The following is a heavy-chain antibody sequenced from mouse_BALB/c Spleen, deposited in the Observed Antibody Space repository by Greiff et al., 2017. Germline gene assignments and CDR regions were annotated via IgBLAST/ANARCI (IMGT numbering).Heavy chain of an antibody. CDR3: AREFPFAY. J-gene: IGHJ3*01. Sequence: EVQWVESGGDLVKPGGSLKLSCAASGFTFSSYGMSWVRQTPDKRLEWVATISSGGSYTYYPDSVKGRFTISRDNAKNTLYLQMSSLKSEDTAMYYCAREFPFAYWGQGTLVTVSA. CDR2: ISSGGSYT. CDR1: GFTFSSYG. V-gene: IGHV5-6*01.